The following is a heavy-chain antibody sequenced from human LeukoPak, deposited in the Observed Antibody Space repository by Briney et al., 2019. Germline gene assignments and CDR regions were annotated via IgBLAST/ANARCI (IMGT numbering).Heavy chain of an antibody. J-gene: IGHJ4*02. D-gene: IGHD1-14*01. CDR3: AKNHYEYYFDY. Sequence: AASARVSCNSSGYRLTVYYIHWLRQAPGPGLEWLWWINPNSGDTHYSQKFQGRVTITRDTSLSTAYMELSSLMSDDTAVYYCAKNHYEYYFDYWGQGTLVTVSS. V-gene: IGHV1-2*02. CDR2: INPNSGDT. CDR1: GYRLTVYY.